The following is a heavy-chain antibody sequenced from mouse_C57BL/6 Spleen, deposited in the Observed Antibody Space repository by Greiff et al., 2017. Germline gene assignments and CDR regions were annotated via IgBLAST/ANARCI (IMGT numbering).Heavy chain of an antibody. CDR1: GFSLTSYG. CDR2: IWSDGST. V-gene: IGHV2-6-1*01. D-gene: IGHD3-2*02. Sequence: QVQLKESGPGLVAPSQSLSITCTVSGFSLTSYGVHWVRQPPGKGLEWLVVIWSDGSTTYNSALKSRLSISKDNSKSQVFLKMNSLQTDDTAMYYCARHSSGYDYAMDYWGQGTSVTVSS. CDR3: ARHSSGYDYAMDY. J-gene: IGHJ4*01.